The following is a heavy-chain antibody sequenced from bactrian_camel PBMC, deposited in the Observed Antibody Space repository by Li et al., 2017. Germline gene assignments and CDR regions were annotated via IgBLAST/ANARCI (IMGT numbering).Heavy chain of an antibody. D-gene: IGHD4*01. J-gene: IGHJ4*01. V-gene: IGHV3S53*01. CDR3: AADFAPIACRVGRTPELDDYNI. Sequence: HVQLVESGGGSVQAGGSLRLACHVSGYSPTFTCMAWYRQAPGKEREGVALIDTDGSTNYAESVQGRFTISQDNRKNTVFLQMNTLEPEDTAMYYCAADFAPIACRVGRTPELDDYNIWGQGTQVTVS. CDR1: GYSPTFTC. CDR2: IDTDGST.